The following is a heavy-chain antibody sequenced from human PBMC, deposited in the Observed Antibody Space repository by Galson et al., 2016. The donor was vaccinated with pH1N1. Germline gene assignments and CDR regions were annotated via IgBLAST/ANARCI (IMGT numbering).Heavy chain of an antibody. Sequence: SETLSLTCIVSGDSINSYYWSWIRQPPGKGLEWIAYIYFSGRTNYNPSLKSRVTISVDRSKNHSSLNVNSVTAADTAVYYCARRRGDWDAFDVWGQGTMVTISS. CDR1: GDSINSYY. V-gene: IGHV4-59*01. CDR2: IYFSGRT. CDR3: ARRRGDWDAFDV. J-gene: IGHJ3*01. D-gene: IGHD2-21*02.